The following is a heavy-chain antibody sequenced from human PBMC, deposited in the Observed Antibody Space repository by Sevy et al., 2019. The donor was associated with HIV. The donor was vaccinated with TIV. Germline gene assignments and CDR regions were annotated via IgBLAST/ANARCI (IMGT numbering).Heavy chain of an antibody. V-gene: IGHV3-15*01. CDR3: TTSPLYYDSSGYDS. CDR2: IKSKADSGTT. Sequence: GGSLRLSCAASRFSFSNAWMSWVRQAPWKGLEWVGRIKSKADSGTTDYAAPVKGRFTISRDNSKNTMYLQMKSLKTEDTAVYYCTTSPLYYDSSGYDSWGQGTLVTVSS. J-gene: IGHJ4*02. CDR1: RFSFSNAW. D-gene: IGHD3-22*01.